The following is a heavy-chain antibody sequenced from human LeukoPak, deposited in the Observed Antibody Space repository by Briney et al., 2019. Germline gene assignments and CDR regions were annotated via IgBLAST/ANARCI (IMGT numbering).Heavy chain of an antibody. Sequence: SVKVSCKASGGTFSSYAISWVRQAPGQGLEWMGRIIPILGIANYAQKFQGRVMITADKSTSTAYMELSSLRSEDTAVYYCATDTAPSGNWFDPWGQGTLVTVSS. CDR1: GGTFSSYA. D-gene: IGHD5-18*01. J-gene: IGHJ5*02. CDR2: IIPILGIA. CDR3: ATDTAPSGNWFDP. V-gene: IGHV1-69*04.